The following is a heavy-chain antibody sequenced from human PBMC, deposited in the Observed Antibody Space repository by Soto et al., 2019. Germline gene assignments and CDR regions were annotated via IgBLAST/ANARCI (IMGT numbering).Heavy chain of an antibody. J-gene: IGHJ5*02. V-gene: IGHV1-18*04. Sequence: QVQLVQSGAELKKPGASVKVSCAASGNTFTSNSITWVRQAPGQGLEWMGWISPYNGETSYAEKFQGRLTMTTDTSTSTAYMELRSLRSDDTAVYYCARVWGSYRAPSGGAGFDPWGQGTLVTVSS. CDR1: GNTFTSNS. CDR3: ARVWGSYRAPSGGAGFDP. CDR2: ISPYNGET. D-gene: IGHD3-16*02.